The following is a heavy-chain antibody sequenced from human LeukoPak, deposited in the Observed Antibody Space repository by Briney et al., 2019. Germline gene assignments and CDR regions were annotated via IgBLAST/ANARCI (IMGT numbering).Heavy chain of an antibody. Sequence: GGSLRLSCVASGFNFNNYAMSWVRQAPGKGLEWVAAIRGGCFGTYYADSVKGRFTISRDNAKNTLYLQTKSLRAEDTAVYYCVQMAPYCGGDCYFDNWGQGTLVTVSS. CDR2: IRGGCFGT. V-gene: IGHV3-23*01. CDR1: GFNFNNYA. CDR3: VQMAPYCGGDCYFDN. D-gene: IGHD2-21*02. J-gene: IGHJ4*02.